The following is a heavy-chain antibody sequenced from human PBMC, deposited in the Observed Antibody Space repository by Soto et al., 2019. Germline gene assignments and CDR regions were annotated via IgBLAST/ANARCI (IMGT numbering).Heavy chain of an antibody. J-gene: IGHJ3*01. CDR2: INSDGSSR. D-gene: IGHD1-26*01. CDR1: GLTFSGSW. Sequence: HGGSLRLGCAASGLTFSGSWMDWVRQVPGKGLVWVSRINSDGSSRSYADSVKGRFTISRDNAKNTLHMQMNSLRAEDTAVYYCARVGLGAFDAFDVCGQGTLVTVSS. V-gene: IGHV3-74*01. CDR3: ARVGLGAFDAFDV.